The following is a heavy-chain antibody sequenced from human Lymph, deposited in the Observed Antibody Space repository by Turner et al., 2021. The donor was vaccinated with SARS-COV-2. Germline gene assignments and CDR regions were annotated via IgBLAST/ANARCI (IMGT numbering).Heavy chain of an antibody. CDR2: FFYSGST. V-gene: IGHV4-39*01. J-gene: IGHJ1*01. CDR3: GVGPTRWYFQH. CDR1: GGSISSRSYY. Sequence: QLQLQESGPGLVKPSETLSLTCTVSGGSISSRSYYWGWIRQPPGKGLEWIGNFFYSGSTYYHPSLKSRVTISEDTSKNQFSLKLTSVTAADTAVYYCGVGPTRWYFQHWGQGTLVTVSS. D-gene: IGHD1-26*01.